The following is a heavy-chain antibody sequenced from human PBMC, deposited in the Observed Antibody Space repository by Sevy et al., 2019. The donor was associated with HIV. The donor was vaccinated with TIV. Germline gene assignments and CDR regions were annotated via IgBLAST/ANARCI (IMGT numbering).Heavy chain of an antibody. V-gene: IGHV3-30*02. CDR1: GFTFSSYG. D-gene: IGHD2-2*01. CDR3: AKERRGYCSSTSCYYYYGMDV. CDR2: IRYDGSNK. Sequence: GGSLRLSCAASGFTFSSYGMHWVRQAPGKGLEWVAFIRYDGSNKYYADSVKDRFTISRDNSKNTLYLQMNSLRAEDTAVYYCAKERRGYCSSTSCYYYYGMDVWGQGTTVTVSS. J-gene: IGHJ6*02.